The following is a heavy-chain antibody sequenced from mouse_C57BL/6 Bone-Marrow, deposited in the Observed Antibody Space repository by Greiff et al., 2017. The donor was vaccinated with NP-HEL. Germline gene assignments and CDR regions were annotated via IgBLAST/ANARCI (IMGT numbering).Heavy chain of an antibody. V-gene: IGHV14-4*01. CDR1: GFNIKDDY. Sequence: VQLKESGAELVRPGASVKLSCTASGFNIKDDYMHWVKQRPEQGLEWIGWIDPENGDTEYASKFQGKATITADTSSNTAYLQLSSLTSEDTAVYYCTTGYYGSSYVAYWGQGTLVTVS. CDR2: IDPENGDT. CDR3: TTGYYGSSYVAY. D-gene: IGHD1-1*01. J-gene: IGHJ3*01.